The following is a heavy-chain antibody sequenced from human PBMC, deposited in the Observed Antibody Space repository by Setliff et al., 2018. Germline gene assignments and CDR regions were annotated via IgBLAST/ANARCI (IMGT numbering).Heavy chain of an antibody. J-gene: IGHJ4*02. V-gene: IGHV3-30*02. CDR2: IRVDGSTK. CDR3: AKVKKPLIRGSGFDY. CDR1: GFTFDSYG. D-gene: IGHD2-8*01. Sequence: GGSLRLSCAAFGFTFDSYGMHWVHQAPGKGLEWVAFIRVDGSTKYYADSVKGRFTISRDNSENTLFLQMTRLRPEDTGIYYCAKVKKPLIRGSGFDYWGRGTLVTVSS.